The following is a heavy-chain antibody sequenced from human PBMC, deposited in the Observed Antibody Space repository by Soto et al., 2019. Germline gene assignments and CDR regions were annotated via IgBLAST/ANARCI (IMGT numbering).Heavy chain of an antibody. J-gene: IGHJ4*02. V-gene: IGHV3-7*03. Sequence: GGSLRLSCAASGFTFSSYWMSWVRQSPGKGLEWVANIKQDGSEKYYVDSVKGRFTISRDNAKNSLYLQMNSLRAEDTAVYYCARDYYDSSGYYYEDYFDYWGQGTLVTVSS. CDR3: ARDYYDSSGYYYEDYFDY. CDR1: GFTFSSYW. CDR2: IKQDGSEK. D-gene: IGHD3-22*01.